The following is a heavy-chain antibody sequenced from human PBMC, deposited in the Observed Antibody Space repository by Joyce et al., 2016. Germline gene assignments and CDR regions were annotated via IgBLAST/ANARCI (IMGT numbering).Heavy chain of an antibody. CDR2: INDGKGNT. V-gene: IGHV1-3*01. CDR1: GYNFASYA. J-gene: IGHJ4*02. D-gene: IGHD3-10*01. CDR3: ARDYGSGSYDY. Sequence: QVQLVQSGAEVKKPGASVKVSCKASGYNFASYAMHWVRKAPGQRLEWMGRINDGKGNTKYAQKFQGRITITRDTSAKTAYMELSSLRSEDTAVDYCARDYGSGSYDYWGQGTLVTVSS.